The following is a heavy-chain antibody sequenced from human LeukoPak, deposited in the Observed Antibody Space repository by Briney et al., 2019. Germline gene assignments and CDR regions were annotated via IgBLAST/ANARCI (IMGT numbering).Heavy chain of an antibody. CDR1: GFTFSSYA. V-gene: IGHV3-23*01. CDR2: ISGRGAST. Sequence: GGSLRLSCAASGFTFSSYAMSWVRQPPGKGLEWVSAISGRGASTYYAGSVKGRFTISRDNSKNTLYLQMNSLRVEDTAVYYCAKDPLDYGDYPDYWGQGTLVTVSS. CDR3: AKDPLDYGDYPDY. J-gene: IGHJ4*02. D-gene: IGHD4-17*01.